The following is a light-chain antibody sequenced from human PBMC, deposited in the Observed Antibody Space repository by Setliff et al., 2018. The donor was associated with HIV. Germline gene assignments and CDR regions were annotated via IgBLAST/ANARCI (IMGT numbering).Light chain of an antibody. CDR2: WAS. Sequence: DIVMTQSPDSLAVSLGERATTNCKSSQSLFYNSNNKNYLAWYQQTPGQPPKLLIYWASTRESGVPDRFSGSGSGTDFTLTISSLQAEDVAVYYCQQNYNTPLTFGGGTKVDIK. CDR3: QQNYNTPLT. J-gene: IGKJ4*01. CDR1: QSLFYNSNNKNY. V-gene: IGKV4-1*01.